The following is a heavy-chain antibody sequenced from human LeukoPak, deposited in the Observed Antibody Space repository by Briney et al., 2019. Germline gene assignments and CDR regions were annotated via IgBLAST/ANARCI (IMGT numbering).Heavy chain of an antibody. V-gene: IGHV4-34*01. D-gene: IGHD3-10*01. Sequence: SETLSLTCAVYGGSLSGYYWSWIRQPPGKGLEWIGEINHSGSTNYNPSLKSRVTISVDTSKNQFSLKLSSVTAADTAVCYCARIRRFGELFDNFDYWGQGTLVTVSS. CDR3: ARIRRFGELFDNFDY. J-gene: IGHJ4*02. CDR1: GGSLSGYY. CDR2: INHSGST.